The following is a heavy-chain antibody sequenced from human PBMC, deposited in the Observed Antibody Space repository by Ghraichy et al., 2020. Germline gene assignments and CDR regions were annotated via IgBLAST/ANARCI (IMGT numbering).Heavy chain of an antibody. CDR1: GFTFSHYW. D-gene: IGHD1-7*01. CDR3: ASGRSLWNWGLFDY. CDR2: VNGDGSAT. Sequence: GGSLRLSCAASGFTFSHYWMHWVRQAPGKGLVWVSRVNGDGSATDYADSVKGRFTISRDNAKNTLFLQLNSLRPEDTAVYYCASGRSLWNWGLFDYWGQGTLVTVSS. V-gene: IGHV3-74*01. J-gene: IGHJ4*02.